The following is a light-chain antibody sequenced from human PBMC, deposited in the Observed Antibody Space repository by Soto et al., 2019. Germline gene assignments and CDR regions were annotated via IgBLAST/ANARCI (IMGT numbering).Light chain of an antibody. V-gene: IGLV4-60*03. CDR2: LEGSGTY. CDR3: ETWGSNTQV. CDR1: SGHSSYI. Sequence: VLTQSSSASASLGSSVKLTCTLSSGHSSYIIAWHQQQPGKAPRYLMKLEGSGTYNKGSGVPDRFSGSSSGADRYLTISNLQSEDEADYYCETWGSNTQVFGGGTQLTVL. J-gene: IGLJ3*02.